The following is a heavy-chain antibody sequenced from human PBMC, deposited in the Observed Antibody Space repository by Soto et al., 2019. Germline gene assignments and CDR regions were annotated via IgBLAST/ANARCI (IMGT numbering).Heavy chain of an antibody. D-gene: IGHD5-12*01. Sequence: QVQLVQSGGEVKKPGASVKVSCKASGYTFTIYGINWVRQAPGQGLEWMGWICPDNGNTNYAQKLQGRVTMTTDTSTSTAYMELRSLRSDDTAVYYCARALGYSGYAGMDVWGQGTTVTVSS. CDR1: GYTFTIYG. J-gene: IGHJ6*02. V-gene: IGHV1-18*01. CDR2: ICPDNGNT. CDR3: ARALGYSGYAGMDV.